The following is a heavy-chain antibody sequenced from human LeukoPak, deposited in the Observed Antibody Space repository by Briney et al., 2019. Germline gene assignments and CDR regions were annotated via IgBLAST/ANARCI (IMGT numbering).Heavy chain of an antibody. CDR1: GGSISSYY. CDR3: ARGGYYYDSSGYYGFDY. D-gene: IGHD3-22*01. J-gene: IGHJ4*02. Sequence: SETLSLTCTVSGGSISSYYWSWIRQPPGKGLEWIGYIYYSGSTNYSPSLKSRVTISVDTSKNQFSLKLSSVTAADTAVYYCARGGYYYDSSGYYGFDYWGQGTLVTVSS. CDR2: IYYSGST. V-gene: IGHV4-59*01.